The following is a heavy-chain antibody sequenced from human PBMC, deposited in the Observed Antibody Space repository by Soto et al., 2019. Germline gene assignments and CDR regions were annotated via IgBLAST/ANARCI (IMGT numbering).Heavy chain of an antibody. CDR2: ITTSGTT. D-gene: IGHD3-10*01. V-gene: IGHV4-31*11. CDR3: ARRRCWFY. J-gene: IGHJ4*02. Sequence: SETLSLTCAVSGGSISSGGFYWTWIRQQPGKGLEQIGYITTSGTTYYNPSLKTRVTISVDTSKIQVSLELSPVSAADSAVYYRARRRCWFYWGQGTLVTVSS. CDR1: GGSISSGGFY.